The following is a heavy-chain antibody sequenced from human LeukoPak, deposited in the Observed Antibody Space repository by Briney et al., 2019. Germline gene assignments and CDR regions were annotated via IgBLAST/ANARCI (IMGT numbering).Heavy chain of an antibody. J-gene: IGHJ4*02. CDR3: ARVTTVTLCYFDY. Sequence: SETLSLTCTVSGGSISSYYWSWIRQPPGKGLEWIGYIYYSGSTNYNPSLKSRVTISVDTSKNQFSLKLSSVTAADTAVYYCARVTTVTLCYFDYWGQGTLVTVSS. D-gene: IGHD4-17*01. CDR1: GGSISSYY. V-gene: IGHV4-59*01. CDR2: IYYSGST.